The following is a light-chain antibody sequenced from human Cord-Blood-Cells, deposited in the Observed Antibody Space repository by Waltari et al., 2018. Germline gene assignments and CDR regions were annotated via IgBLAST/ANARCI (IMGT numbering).Light chain of an antibody. J-gene: IGKJ1*01. CDR3: QQYGSSSWT. Sequence: EIVLTQSPGTLSLSPGERATLSCRAVQSVSSSSLAWYQQKPGQAPRLLIYGASSRATGIPDRFSGSGSGKDFTLTISRLEPEDFAVYYCQQYGSSSWTFGQGTKVEIK. CDR2: GAS. V-gene: IGKV3-20*01. CDR1: QSVSSSS.